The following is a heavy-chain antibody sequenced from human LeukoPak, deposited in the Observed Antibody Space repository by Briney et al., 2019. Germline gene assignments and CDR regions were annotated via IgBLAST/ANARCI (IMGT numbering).Heavy chain of an antibody. D-gene: IGHD3-22*01. V-gene: IGHV1-8*02. CDR3: ARVRSYYDSSGYYTTLEY. J-gene: IGHJ4*02. Sequence: ASVKVSCKASGYTFTSYYMHWVRQAPGQGLEWMGWMNPNSGNTGYAQKFQGRVTMTRNTSISTAYMELSSLRSEDTAVYYCARVRSYYDSSGYYTTLEYWGQGTLVTVSS. CDR2: MNPNSGNT. CDR1: GYTFTSYY.